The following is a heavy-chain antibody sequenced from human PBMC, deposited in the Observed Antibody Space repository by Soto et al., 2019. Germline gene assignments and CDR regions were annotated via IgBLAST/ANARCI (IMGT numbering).Heavy chain of an antibody. CDR2: ISGGGTIT. V-gene: IGHV3-23*01. Sequence: GGSLRLSCAASGFIFSSYAMSWVRQAPGKGLEWVSTISGGGTITYYADSVKGRFTISRDNSENTLYLQMNSLRGEDTAVYYCAAPPGYCSGSSCPGVYFDYWGQGTLGT. CDR1: GFIFSSYA. CDR3: AAPPGYCSGSSCPGVYFDY. D-gene: IGHD2-15*01. J-gene: IGHJ4*02.